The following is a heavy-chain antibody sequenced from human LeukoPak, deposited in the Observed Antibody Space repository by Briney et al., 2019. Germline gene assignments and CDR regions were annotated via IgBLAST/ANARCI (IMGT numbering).Heavy chain of an antibody. CDR2: TYYSGST. CDR3: ARSSGWHLLLLDY. Sequence: PSETLSLTCTVSGGSISSSSYYWGWIRQPPGKGLEWIGSTYYSGSTYYNPSLKSRVTISVDTSKNQFSLKLNSVTAADTAVYYCARSSGWHLLLLDYWGQGTLVTVSS. V-gene: IGHV4-39*01. CDR1: GGSISSSSYY. D-gene: IGHD6-25*01. J-gene: IGHJ4*02.